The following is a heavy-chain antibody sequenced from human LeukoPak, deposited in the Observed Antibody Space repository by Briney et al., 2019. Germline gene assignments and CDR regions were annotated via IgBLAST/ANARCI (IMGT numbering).Heavy chain of an antibody. CDR1: GFTFSNYG. CDR3: ARGDRGTFDY. D-gene: IGHD3-10*01. J-gene: IGHJ4*02. Sequence: PGGSLRLSCAASGFTFSNYGMNWVRQAPGKGLVWVSRINSDGSSTSYADSVKGRFTISRDNAKNTLYLQMNSLRAEDTAVYYCARGDRGTFDYWGQGTLVTVSS. CDR2: INSDGSST. V-gene: IGHV3-74*01.